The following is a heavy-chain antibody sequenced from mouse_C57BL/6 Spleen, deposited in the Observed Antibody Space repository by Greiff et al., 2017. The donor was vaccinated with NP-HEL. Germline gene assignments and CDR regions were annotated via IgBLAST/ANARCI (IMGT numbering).Heavy chain of an antibody. CDR3: ARERDSSGYAMDY. V-gene: IGHV1-61*01. D-gene: IGHD3-2*02. Sequence: QVQLKQPGAELVRPGSSVKLSCKASGYTFTSYWMDWVKQRPGQGLEWIGNIYPSDSETHYNQKFKDKATLTVDKSSSTAYMQLSSLTSEDSAVYYCARERDSSGYAMDYWGQGTSVTVSS. CDR1: GYTFTSYW. J-gene: IGHJ4*01. CDR2: IYPSDSET.